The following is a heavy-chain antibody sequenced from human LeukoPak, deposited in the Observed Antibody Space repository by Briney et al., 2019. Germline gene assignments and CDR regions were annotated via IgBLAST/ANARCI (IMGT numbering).Heavy chain of an antibody. CDR2: VSYDGSDK. CDR3: AKAHLLDWLLPFDY. D-gene: IGHD3/OR15-3a*01. CDR1: EFTFSSYA. J-gene: IGHJ4*02. Sequence: GRSLRLSCAASEFTFSSYAMHWVPQAPGKGLEWVALVSYDGSDKYYADSVKGRFTISRDNSKNTLYLQMNSLRGEDTAVYYCAKAHLLDWLLPFDYWGQGTLVTVSS. V-gene: IGHV3-30*18.